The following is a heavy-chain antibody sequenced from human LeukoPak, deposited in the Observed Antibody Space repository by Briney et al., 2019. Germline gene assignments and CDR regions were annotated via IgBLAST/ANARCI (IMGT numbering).Heavy chain of an antibody. Sequence: SKTLSLTCTVSGGSISSYYWSWIRQPPGKGLEWIGYTYYSGSTNYNPSLKSRVTISVDTSKNQFSLKLSSVTAADTAVYYCARVSLYSGYETADYWGQGTLVTVSS. CDR1: GGSISSYY. V-gene: IGHV4-59*01. CDR3: ARVSLYSGYETADY. CDR2: TYYSGST. D-gene: IGHD5-12*01. J-gene: IGHJ4*02.